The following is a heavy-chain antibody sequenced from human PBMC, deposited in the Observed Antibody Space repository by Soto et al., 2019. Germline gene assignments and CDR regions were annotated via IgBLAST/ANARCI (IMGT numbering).Heavy chain of an antibody. Sequence: SETLSLTCAVYGGSFSGYYWSWIRQLPGKGLEWIGEINHSGSTNYNPSLKSRVTISVDTSKNQFSLKLSSVTAADTAVYYCARVRDYVWGSYRYPYAFDYWGQGTLVTVSS. J-gene: IGHJ4*02. V-gene: IGHV4-34*01. D-gene: IGHD3-16*02. CDR1: GGSFSGYY. CDR3: ARVRDYVWGSYRYPYAFDY. CDR2: INHSGST.